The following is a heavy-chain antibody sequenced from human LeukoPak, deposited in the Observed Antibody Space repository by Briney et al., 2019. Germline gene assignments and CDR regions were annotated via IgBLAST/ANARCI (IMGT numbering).Heavy chain of an antibody. V-gene: IGHV3-7*01. D-gene: IGHD3-22*01. J-gene: IGHJ4*02. CDR2: IKQDGSEK. CDR1: GFTFSSYW. CDR3: ARSIDTYYYDSSGYYPFDY. Sequence: WGSLRLSCAASGFTFSSYWMSWVRQAPGKGLEWVANIKQDGSEKYYVDSVKGRFTISRDNAKNSLYLQMNSLRAEDTAVYYCARSIDTYYYDSSGYYPFDYWGQGTLVTVSS.